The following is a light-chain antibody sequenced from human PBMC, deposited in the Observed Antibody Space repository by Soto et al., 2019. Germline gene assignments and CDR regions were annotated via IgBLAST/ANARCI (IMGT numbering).Light chain of an antibody. V-gene: IGKV1-9*01. J-gene: IGKJ2*01. CDR2: GAS. CDR1: HGLSTY. CDR3: QQVNNYPYT. Sequence: IYLTQSPSSLSASVGDRVTITCRASHGLSTYLAWYQQKPGKAPNLLIYGASTLQSGVPSRFSGSGSGTDFTLTISSLQPEDFATYYCQQVNNYPYTFCQGTKLEIK.